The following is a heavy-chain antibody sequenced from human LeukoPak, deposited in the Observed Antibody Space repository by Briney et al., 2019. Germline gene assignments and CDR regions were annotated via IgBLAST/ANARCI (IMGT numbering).Heavy chain of an antibody. CDR2: IYYSGYT. CDR1: GGSFSGYY. Sequence: SETLSLTCAVYGGSFSGYYWGWVRQPPGKGLEWIGGIYYSGYTYYNPSLKSRVTMSVDTSKNQFSLKLSSVTAADTAVYYCARPSRRDRGGDCYRDNWFDPWGQGTLVTVSS. D-gene: IGHD2-21*02. CDR3: ARPSRRDRGGDCYRDNWFDP. V-gene: IGHV4-34*01. J-gene: IGHJ5*02.